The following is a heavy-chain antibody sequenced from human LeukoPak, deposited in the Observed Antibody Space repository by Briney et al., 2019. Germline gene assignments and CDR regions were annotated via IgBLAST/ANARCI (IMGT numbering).Heavy chain of an antibody. Sequence: GGSVRLSCAASGFAFSGLSMNWVRQAPGKGLEWISFISGYKGSTYYADSVKGRFTISRDNAKNSLYLQMNSLRDEDTAVYYCARGQLHEYWGQGTVVIVSS. D-gene: IGHD5-24*01. V-gene: IGHV3-21*04. CDR1: GFAFSGLS. J-gene: IGHJ1*01. CDR3: ARGQLHEY. CDR2: ISGYKGST.